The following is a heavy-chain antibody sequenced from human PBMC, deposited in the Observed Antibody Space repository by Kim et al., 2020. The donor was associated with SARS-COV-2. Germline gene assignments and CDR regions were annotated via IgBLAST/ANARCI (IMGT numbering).Heavy chain of an antibody. J-gene: IGHJ4*02. V-gene: IGHV3-33*01. D-gene: IGHD5-12*01. CDR2: SNK. Sequence: SNKYYADSVKGRFTISRDNSKNTMYMQMNSLRAEDTAVYYCARGRTWLFDYWGQGTLVAVSS. CDR3: ARGRTWLFDY.